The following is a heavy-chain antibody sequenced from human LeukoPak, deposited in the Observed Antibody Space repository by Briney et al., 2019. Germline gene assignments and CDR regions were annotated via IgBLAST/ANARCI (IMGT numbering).Heavy chain of an antibody. Sequence: SVTVSCKASGGTFSSYAISWVRQAPGQGLEWMGGIIPIFGTANYAQKFQGRVTITTDESTSTAYMELSSLRSEDTAVYYCASQLVVAAMSWFDPWGQGTLVTVSS. V-gene: IGHV1-69*05. CDR1: GGTFSSYA. D-gene: IGHD2-15*01. CDR2: IIPIFGTA. CDR3: ASQLVVAAMSWFDP. J-gene: IGHJ5*02.